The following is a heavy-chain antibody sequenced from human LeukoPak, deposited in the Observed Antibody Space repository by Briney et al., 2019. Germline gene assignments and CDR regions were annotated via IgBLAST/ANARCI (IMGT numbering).Heavy chain of an antibody. CDR3: ARGFARAEY. Sequence: SETLSLTCTVFGGSISSYYWSWIRQPPGKGLEWIGYIYYSGSTNYNPSLKSRVTISVDTSKNQFSLKLSSVTAADTAVYYCARGFARAEYWGQGTLVTVSS. V-gene: IGHV4-59*01. CDR1: GGSISSYY. CDR2: IYYSGST. J-gene: IGHJ4*02.